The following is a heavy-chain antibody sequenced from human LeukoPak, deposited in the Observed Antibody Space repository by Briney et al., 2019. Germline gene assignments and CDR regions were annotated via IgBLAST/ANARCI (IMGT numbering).Heavy chain of an antibody. V-gene: IGHV3-48*03. CDR1: GFTFSSYE. CDR3: ARGGFDWLLFNYYYYMDV. CDR2: ISSSGSTI. Sequence: GGSLRLSCAASGFTFSSYEMNWVRQAPGKGLEWISYISSSGSTIHYADSVKGRFTISRDNAKNSLYLQMNSLRAEDTAVYYCARGGFDWLLFNYYYYMDVWGKGTTVTISS. J-gene: IGHJ6*03. D-gene: IGHD3-9*01.